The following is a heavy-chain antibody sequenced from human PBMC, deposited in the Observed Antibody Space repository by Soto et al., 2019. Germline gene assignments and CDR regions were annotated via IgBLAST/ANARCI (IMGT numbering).Heavy chain of an antibody. CDR1: GYSFTSYW. CDR3: ARQRFEYSGYEAMDY. Sequence: GESLKISCKGSGYSFTSYWIGWVRQMPGKGLEWMGIIYPGDSDTRYSPPFQGQVTISADKSLSTAHLQWSSLKASDTAMYYCARQRFEYSGYEAMDYWGQGTLVTVSS. D-gene: IGHD5-12*01. V-gene: IGHV5-51*01. CDR2: IYPGDSDT. J-gene: IGHJ4*02.